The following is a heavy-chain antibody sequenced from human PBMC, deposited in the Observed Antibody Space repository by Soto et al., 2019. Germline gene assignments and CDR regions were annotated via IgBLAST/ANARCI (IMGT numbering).Heavy chain of an antibody. CDR3: ARMYSSGSGWFHP. CDR1: CYSITAGGYY. CDR2: FYSSGSI. D-gene: IGHD6-19*01. V-gene: IGHV4-31*03. J-gene: IGHJ5*02. Sequence: SETLSLTCFVSCYSITAGGYYWSWIRHHPGKGLEWIGSFYSSGSIIYNPSLRSRVSISGDTSSNQFSMSLTSVTAADTARYYCARMYSSGSGWFHPWGQGTLVTVSS.